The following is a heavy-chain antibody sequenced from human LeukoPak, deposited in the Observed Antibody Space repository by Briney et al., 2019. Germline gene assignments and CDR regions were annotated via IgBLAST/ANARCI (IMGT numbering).Heavy chain of an antibody. D-gene: IGHD3-10*01. V-gene: IGHV3-23*01. CDR2: ISGSGGST. CDR1: GFTFSSYA. J-gene: IGHJ5*02. CDR3: ASSTYYYGSGSYYNPNWFDP. Sequence: PGGSLRLSCAASGFTFSSYAMSWVRQAPGKGLEWVSVISGSGGSTYYADSVKGRFTISRDNSKITLYLQMNSLRAEDTAVYYCASSTYYYGSGSYYNPNWFDPWGQGTLVTVSS.